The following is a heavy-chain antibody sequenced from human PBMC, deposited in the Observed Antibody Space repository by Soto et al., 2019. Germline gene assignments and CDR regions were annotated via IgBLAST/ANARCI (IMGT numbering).Heavy chain of an antibody. CDR2: ITARGDSA. D-gene: IGHD3-9*01. CDR3: ATYYDILTGSRYEY. J-gene: IGHJ4*02. Sequence: EVQLLESGGGLVQPGGSLRLSCAASGFSFSSFDMSWVRQAPRKGLEWVSSITARGDSAYHADSVKGRFTISRDNSKNTLYLQMNSLGAEDTAVYYCATYYDILTGSRYEYWGQGTLVTVSS. V-gene: IGHV3-23*01. CDR1: GFSFSSFD.